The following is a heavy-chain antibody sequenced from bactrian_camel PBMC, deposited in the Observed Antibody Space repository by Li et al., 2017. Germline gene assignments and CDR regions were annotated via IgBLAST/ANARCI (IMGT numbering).Heavy chain of an antibody. CDR2: IESRGGT. Sequence: VQLVESGGGSVQAGGSLRLSCAASGYTYRSYYMAWFRQAPGKEREGVASIESRGGTSYADTVKGRFTISKDNAKNTLYLQMNSLKPEDSAMYYCAADLARYCGAFSGFFARASWGQGTQVTVS. CDR3: AADLARYCGAFSGFFARAS. J-gene: IGHJ4*01. D-gene: IGHD2*01. V-gene: IGHV3S26*01. CDR1: GYTYRSYY.